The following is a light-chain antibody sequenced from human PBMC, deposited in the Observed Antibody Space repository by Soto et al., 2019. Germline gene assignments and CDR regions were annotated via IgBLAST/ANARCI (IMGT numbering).Light chain of an antibody. Sequence: EIVLTQSPGTLSLSPGERATLSCRASQSVSSSSYLAWYQQKPGQAPRLLIYGASSRATGIPDRFSGSGSVTVFTLTISRLEPEDFAVYYCRQYGSSPSYTFGQGTKLEIK. CDR2: GAS. CDR3: RQYGSSPSYT. CDR1: QSVSSSSY. J-gene: IGKJ2*01. V-gene: IGKV3-20*01.